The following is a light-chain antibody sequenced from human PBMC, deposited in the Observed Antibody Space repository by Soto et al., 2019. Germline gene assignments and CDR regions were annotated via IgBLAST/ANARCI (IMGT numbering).Light chain of an antibody. CDR2: DPS. Sequence: DIQMTQSPSSLSASVGDRVTITCQASHDIRNYLDWYQQQPGQAPRLLIHDPSRLQTGVPSRFSGSGSGTDFILTITSLHPDDIATYHCQQYDNLPLTFGGGTKVEI. J-gene: IGKJ4*01. CDR1: HDIRNY. V-gene: IGKV1-33*01. CDR3: QQYDNLPLT.